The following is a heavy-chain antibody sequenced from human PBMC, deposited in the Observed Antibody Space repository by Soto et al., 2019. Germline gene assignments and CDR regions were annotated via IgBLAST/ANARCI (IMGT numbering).Heavy chain of an antibody. J-gene: IGHJ4*02. V-gene: IGHV4-34*01. CDR2: INHSGST. CDR1: GGSFSGYY. Sequence: PSETLSLTCAVYGGSFSGYYWSWIRQPPGKGLEWIGEINHSGSTNYNPSPKSRVTISVDTSKNQFSLKLSSVTAADTAVYYCARHPYGSGSYHFDYWGQGTLVTVSS. D-gene: IGHD3-10*01. CDR3: ARHPYGSGSYHFDY.